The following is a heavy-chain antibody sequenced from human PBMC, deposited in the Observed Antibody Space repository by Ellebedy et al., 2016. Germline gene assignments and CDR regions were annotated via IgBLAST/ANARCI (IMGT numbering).Heavy chain of an antibody. CDR2: IYYSGST. V-gene: IGHV4-39*01. D-gene: IGHD5-12*01. CDR1: SGSITSSTYY. J-gene: IGHJ4*02. CDR3: ARRTGYSTSSSYF. Sequence: SETLSLTCTVSSGSITSSTYYWGWVRQPPGKGLEWIGSIYYSGSTYYNPSLKSRVTISIDSSKNQFSLKLSSVTAADTAVYFCARRTGYSTSSSYFWGQGTLVTVAS.